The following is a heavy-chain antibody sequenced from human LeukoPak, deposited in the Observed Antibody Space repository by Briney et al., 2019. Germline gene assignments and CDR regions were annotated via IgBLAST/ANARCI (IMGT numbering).Heavy chain of an antibody. CDR2: IPHDGSDN. D-gene: IGHD3-10*01. V-gene: IGHV3-30*18. Sequence: GRSLRLSCAASGFTSSSYGMHWVRQAPGKGLEWVAVIPHDGSDNHYADSVKGRFTISRDNSKNTVYLQMSSLRPEDTAVYFCAKELYFGSGSYPDYWGQGTLVRVSS. CDR3: AKELYFGSGSYPDY. CDR1: GFTSSSYG. J-gene: IGHJ4*02.